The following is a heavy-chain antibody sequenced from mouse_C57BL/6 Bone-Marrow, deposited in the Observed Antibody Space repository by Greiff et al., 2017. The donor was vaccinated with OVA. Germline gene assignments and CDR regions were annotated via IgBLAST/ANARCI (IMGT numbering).Heavy chain of an antibody. V-gene: IGHV1-55*01. CDR1: GYTFTSYW. D-gene: IGHD1-1*01. Sequence: VQLQQPGAELVKPGASVKMSCKASGYTFTSYWITWVKQRPGQGLEWIGDIYPGSGSTNYNEKFKSKASLTVDTSSSTAYMQLSSLTSEDSAVYYCARPLYYGSSPLDYWGQGTTLTVSS. CDR3: ARPLYYGSSPLDY. J-gene: IGHJ2*01. CDR2: IYPGSGST.